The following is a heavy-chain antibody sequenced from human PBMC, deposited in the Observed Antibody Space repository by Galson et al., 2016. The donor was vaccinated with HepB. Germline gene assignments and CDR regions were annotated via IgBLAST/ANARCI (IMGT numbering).Heavy chain of an antibody. CDR3: AHTTLVQGANYVWDV. D-gene: IGHD3-10*01. CDR1: GFSLSTSGGG. J-gene: IGHJ6*02. V-gene: IGHV2-5*02. CDR2: IYWDERK. Sequence: PALVKPTQTLTLTCTFSGFSLSTSGGGVVWIRQPPGKALEWVALIYWDERKRYSPPLKSRLTITKDTARKQVVLTMTNMDPVDTATDDCAHTTLVQGANYVWDVGARGTTVSVS.